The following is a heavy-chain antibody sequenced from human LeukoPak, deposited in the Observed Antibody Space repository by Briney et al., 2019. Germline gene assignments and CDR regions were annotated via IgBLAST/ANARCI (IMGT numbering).Heavy chain of an antibody. CDR3: ARDSRTDYYGSGSQYGMDV. J-gene: IGHJ6*04. D-gene: IGHD3-10*01. CDR2: ISSSSSYI. CDR1: GFTFSSYS. V-gene: IGHV3-21*01. Sequence: GGSLRLSCAASGFTFSSYSMNWVRQVPGKGLEWVSSISSSSSYIYYADSVKGRFTISRDNAKNSLYLQMNSLRAEDTAVYYCARDSRTDYYGSGSQYGMDVWGKGTTVTVSS.